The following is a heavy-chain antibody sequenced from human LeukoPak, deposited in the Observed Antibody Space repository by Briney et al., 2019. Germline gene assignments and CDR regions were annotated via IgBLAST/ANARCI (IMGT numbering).Heavy chain of an antibody. CDR2: ISSSRSYI. CDR1: GFTFSSYS. J-gene: IGHJ4*02. CDR3: ARFIAAPYYFDY. Sequence: GGSLRLSCAASGFTFSSYSMNWVRQAPGKGLEWVSFISSSRSYIYYADSVKGRFTISRDNAKNSLCLQMNSLRAEDTAVYYCARFIAAPYYFDYWGRGTLVTVSS. D-gene: IGHD6-13*01. V-gene: IGHV3-21*01.